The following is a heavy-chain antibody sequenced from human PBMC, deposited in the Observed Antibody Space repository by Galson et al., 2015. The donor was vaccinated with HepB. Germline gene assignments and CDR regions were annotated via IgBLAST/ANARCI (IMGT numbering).Heavy chain of an antibody. CDR3: AKGRWLQSLGDLDY. D-gene: IGHD5-24*01. CDR1: GFTFSSYA. CDR2: ISGSGGST. J-gene: IGHJ4*02. V-gene: IGHV3-23*01. Sequence: SLRLSCAASGFTFSSYAMSWVRQAPGKGLEWVSAISGSGGSTYYADSVKGRFTISRDNSKNTLYLQMNSLRAEDTAVYYCAKGRWLQSLGDLDYWGQGTLVTVSS.